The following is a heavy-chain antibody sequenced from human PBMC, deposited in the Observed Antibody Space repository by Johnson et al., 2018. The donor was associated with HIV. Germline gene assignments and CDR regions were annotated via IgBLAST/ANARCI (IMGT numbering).Heavy chain of an antibody. CDR2: ISYDGSNK. V-gene: IGHV3-30*18. CDR1: GFSFSSYG. Sequence: QVQVVESGGGVVQPGRSLRLSCAASGFSFSSYGIHWVRQAPGKGLAWVAVISYDGSNKYYADSVKGRFAVSRDDSKNTLYLQMSSLRVEDTAVYYCAKVFSDNWNLASSLDDAFNIWGQGTMVTVSS. J-gene: IGHJ3*02. D-gene: IGHD1-1*01. CDR3: AKVFSDNWNLASSLDDAFNI.